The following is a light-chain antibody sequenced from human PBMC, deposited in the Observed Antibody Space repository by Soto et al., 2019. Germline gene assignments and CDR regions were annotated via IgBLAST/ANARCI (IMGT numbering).Light chain of an antibody. J-gene: IGKJ1*01. CDR1: QTVSGSY. Sequence: EIVLTQSAGTLSLSPGERATLSCRASQTVSGSYLAWFQQKPGQAPRLLIYAASTRAAGVPDRFSGSGSGTAFSLTIHRMEPEDFAVYYCQHYGSSPWTFGQGPRWKSN. V-gene: IGKV3-20*01. CDR2: AAS. CDR3: QHYGSSPWT.